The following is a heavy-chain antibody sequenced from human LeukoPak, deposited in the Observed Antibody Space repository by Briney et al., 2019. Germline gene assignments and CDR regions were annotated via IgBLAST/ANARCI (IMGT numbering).Heavy chain of an antibody. CDR3: ARDPRGYSYGHFDY. Sequence: ASVKVSCKASGGTFISYAISWVRRAPGQGLEWMGGIIPIFGTANYAQKFQGRVTITADESTSTAYMELSSLRSEDTAVYYCARDPRGYSYGHFDYWGQGTLVTVSS. CDR1: GGTFISYA. CDR2: IIPIFGTA. J-gene: IGHJ4*02. D-gene: IGHD5-18*01. V-gene: IGHV1-69*13.